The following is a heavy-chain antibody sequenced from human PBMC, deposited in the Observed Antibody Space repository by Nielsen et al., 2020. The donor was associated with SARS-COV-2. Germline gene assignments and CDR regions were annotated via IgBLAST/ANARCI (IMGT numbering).Heavy chain of an antibody. Sequence: GGSLRLSCAASGLTFSAHYMSWVRQSPGKGLEWVANINQDGSEKHYVDSVKGRFTISRDNAKNSLHLQMNSLRAEDTAVYYCASDMITFGGVIPSDYWGQGTLVTVSS. CDR2: INQDGSEK. D-gene: IGHD3-16*02. CDR3: ASDMITFGGVIPSDY. CDR1: GLTFSAHY. V-gene: IGHV3-7*04. J-gene: IGHJ4*02.